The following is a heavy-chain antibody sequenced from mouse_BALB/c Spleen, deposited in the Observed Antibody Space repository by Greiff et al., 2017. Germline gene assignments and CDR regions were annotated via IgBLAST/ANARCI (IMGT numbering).Heavy chain of an antibody. CDR3: ARPESGDYFDY. D-gene: IGHD3-1*01. V-gene: IGHV5-6*01. J-gene: IGHJ2*01. CDR1: GFTFSSYG. CDR2: ISSGGSYT. Sequence: EVKLVESGGDLVKPGGSLKLSCAASGFTFSSYGMSWVRQTPDKRLEWVATISSGGSYTYYPDSVKGRFTISRDNAKNTLYLQMSSLKSEDTAMYYCARPESGDYFDYWGQGTTLTVSS.